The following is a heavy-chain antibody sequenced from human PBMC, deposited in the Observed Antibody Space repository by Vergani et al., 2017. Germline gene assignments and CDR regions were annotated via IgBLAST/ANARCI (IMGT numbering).Heavy chain of an antibody. Sequence: QLQLQESGSGLVKPSQTLSLTCTVSGGSISSYYWSWIRQPAGKGLEWIGRIYTSGSTNYNPSLKSRVTISVDTSKNQFSLKLSSVTAADTAVYYCASLSGREGPDAFDIGGQGTMVTVSS. D-gene: IGHD1-26*01. CDR3: ASLSGREGPDAFDI. CDR1: GGSISSYY. CDR2: IYTSGST. V-gene: IGHV4-4*07. J-gene: IGHJ3*02.